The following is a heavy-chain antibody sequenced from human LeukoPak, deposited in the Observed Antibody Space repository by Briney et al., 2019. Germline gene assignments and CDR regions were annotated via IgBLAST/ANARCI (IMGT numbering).Heavy chain of an antibody. V-gene: IGHV1-8*01. Sequence: ASVKVSCKASGYTFTSYDINWVRQATGQGLEWMGWMNPNSGNTGYAQKFQGRVTMTRNTSISTAYMELSSLRSEGTAVYYCARFSSSSAVLDYWGQGTLVTVSS. CDR3: ARFSSSSAVLDY. CDR1: GYTFTSYD. D-gene: IGHD6-13*01. J-gene: IGHJ4*02. CDR2: MNPNSGNT.